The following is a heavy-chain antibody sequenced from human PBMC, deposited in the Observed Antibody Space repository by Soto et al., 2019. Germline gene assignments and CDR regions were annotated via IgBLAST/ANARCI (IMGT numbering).Heavy chain of an antibody. CDR3: ARAGIEFYGSGSYSLYFDY. J-gene: IGHJ4*02. CDR1: GFTVSSNY. D-gene: IGHD3-10*01. Sequence: GGSLRLSCAASGFTVSSNYMSWVRQAPGKGLEWVSVIYSGGSTYYADSVKGRFTISRDNSKNTLYLQMNSLRAEDTAVYYCARAGIEFYGSGSYSLYFDYWGQGTLVTVSS. CDR2: IYSGGST. V-gene: IGHV3-53*01.